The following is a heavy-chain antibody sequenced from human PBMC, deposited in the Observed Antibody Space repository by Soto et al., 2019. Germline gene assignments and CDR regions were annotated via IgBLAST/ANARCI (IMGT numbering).Heavy chain of an antibody. D-gene: IGHD3-10*01. CDR3: AHRRERPTYYYGAGSYYTSLDY. CDR1: GFARSTRGVG. CDR2: IYWDDDK. J-gene: IGHJ4*02. V-gene: IGHV2-5*02. Sequence: SGPRRVNTPQTLGLTCTFSGFARSTRGVGVGRIRQPPGRALGWLALIYWDDDKRYSPSLKSRLTISKDTAKIQVVLTMTNMDPVDTATYYCAHRRERPTYYYGAGSYYTSLDYWCQ.